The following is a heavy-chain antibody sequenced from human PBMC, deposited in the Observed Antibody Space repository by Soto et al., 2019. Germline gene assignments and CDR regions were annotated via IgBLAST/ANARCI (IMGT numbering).Heavy chain of an antibody. CDR1: GFTFSRYP. CDR2: ITYDGNNK. V-gene: IGHV3-30-3*01. CDR3: VKGVGSYYFEY. D-gene: IGHD1-26*01. Sequence: QVQLVESGGGVVQPGRSLRLSCAASGFTFSRYPMYWVRQAPGKGLEWVAVITYDGNNKYYADSVKGRFTISRDNAKNTLSLQMNNLRPEDTAVYYCVKGVGSYYFEYWGQGTLVTVSS. J-gene: IGHJ4*02.